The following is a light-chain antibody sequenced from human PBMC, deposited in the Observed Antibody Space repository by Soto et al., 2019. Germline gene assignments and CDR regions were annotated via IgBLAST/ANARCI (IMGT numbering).Light chain of an antibody. CDR1: QSVNTY. J-gene: IGKJ3*01. Sequence: DIVLTQSPATLSLSPGEGATLSCRASQSVNTYLAWYQQKTGQAPRLLIYDASNRATGIPARFSGTESGTDFTLAISNLEPGDFAVYYCQQRSTWPHTFGPGTKVEI. V-gene: IGKV3-11*01. CDR3: QQRSTWPHT. CDR2: DAS.